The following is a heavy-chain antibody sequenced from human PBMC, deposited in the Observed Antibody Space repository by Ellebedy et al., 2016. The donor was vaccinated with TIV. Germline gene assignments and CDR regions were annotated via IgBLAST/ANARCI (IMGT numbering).Heavy chain of an antibody. CDR3: VRDSLFGATSFDY. D-gene: IGHD1-26*01. Sequence: PGGSLRLSCAASGFTFSRHWMHWVRQAPGKGLVWVSRIKSDGSRTNYADSVKGRFTISRDNAKNTLYLQMNSLRAEDTAVYYCVRDSLFGATSFDYWGQGTLVSVSS. J-gene: IGHJ4*02. CDR2: IKSDGSRT. V-gene: IGHV3-74*01. CDR1: GFTFSRHW.